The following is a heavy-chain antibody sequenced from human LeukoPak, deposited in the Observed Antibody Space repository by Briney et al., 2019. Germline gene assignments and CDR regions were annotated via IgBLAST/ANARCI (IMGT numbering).Heavy chain of an antibody. CDR2: ISYDGCNK. CDR3: ARDRDSSGSSGATSRYFDY. Sequence: PGGSLRLSCAASGFTFSAYAMHWDRQAPGKGLEWVAVISYDGCNKYSADSVKGRFTISRDDSKNTLYLQMNSLRADDTAVYYCARDRDSSGSSGATSRYFDYWGQGTLVTVSS. V-gene: IGHV3-30*04. D-gene: IGHD6-19*01. J-gene: IGHJ4*02. CDR1: GFTFSAYA.